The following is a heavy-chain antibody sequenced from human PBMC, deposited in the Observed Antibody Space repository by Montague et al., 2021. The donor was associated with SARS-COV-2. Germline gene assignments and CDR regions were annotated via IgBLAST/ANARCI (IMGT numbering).Heavy chain of an antibody. V-gene: IGHV4-38-2*02. CDR1: GFSISDGYY. J-gene: IGHJ5*02. CDR3: AGGRRWTAAHCTFDP. Sequence: SETRSLTCTLSGFSISDGYYCGWFRQPPGKGLEWIGSIHSSGSAFLNPSLQSRITTSVDASKNEISLKFNSVTAAATAVYFCAGGRRWTAAHCTFDPWGQGTLGTVSS. D-gene: IGHD6-13*01. CDR2: IHSSGSA.